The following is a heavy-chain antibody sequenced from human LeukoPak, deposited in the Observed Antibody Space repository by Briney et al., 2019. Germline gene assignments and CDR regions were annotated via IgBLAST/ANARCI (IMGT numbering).Heavy chain of an antibody. CDR3: ARAMVGGWYYFDY. D-gene: IGHD6-19*01. J-gene: IGHJ4*02. CDR1: GDSISSSSYY. V-gene: IGHV4-39*07. Sequence: PSETLSLTCTVSGDSISSSSYYWGWIRQPPGKGLEWIGSIYYSGSTYYNPSLKSRVTISVDTSKNQFSLKLSSVTAADTAVYYCARAMVGGWYYFDYWGQGTLVTVSS. CDR2: IYYSGST.